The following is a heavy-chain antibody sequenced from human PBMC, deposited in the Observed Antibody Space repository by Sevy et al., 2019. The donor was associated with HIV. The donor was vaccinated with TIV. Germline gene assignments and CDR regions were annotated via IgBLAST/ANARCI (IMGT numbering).Heavy chain of an antibody. V-gene: IGHV3-9*01. CDR3: AKAPYSATTIIGEPFDY. D-gene: IGHD5-12*01. CDR1: GFSFDDYA. CDR2: ISWNSGSI. Sequence: GGSLRLSCAASGFSFDDYAMHWVRQAPGKGLEWVSGISWNSGSIGYADSVKGRFTISRDNAKTSLYLQMNSLGVEDTAFYYCAKAPYSATTIIGEPFDYWGQGALVTVSS. J-gene: IGHJ4*02.